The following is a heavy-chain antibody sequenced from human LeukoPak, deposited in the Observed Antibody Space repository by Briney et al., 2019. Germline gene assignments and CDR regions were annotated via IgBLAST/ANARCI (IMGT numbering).Heavy chain of an antibody. CDR2: ISSSSSYI. V-gene: IGHV3-21*01. CDR3: ARGSPYYDILTGYYKKVDYYYGMDV. J-gene: IGHJ6*02. CDR1: GFTFSSYS. Sequence: GGSLRLSCAASGFTFSSYSMNWVRQAPGQGLEWVSSISSSSSYIYYADSVKGRFTISRDNAKNSLYLQMNSLRAEDTAVYYCARGSPYYDILTGYYKKVDYYYGMDVWGQGTTVTVSS. D-gene: IGHD3-9*01.